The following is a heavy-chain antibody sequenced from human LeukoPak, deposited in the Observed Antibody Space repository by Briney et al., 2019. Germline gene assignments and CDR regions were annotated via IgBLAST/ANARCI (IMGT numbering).Heavy chain of an antibody. CDR3: ARRKVVSAYYYGMDV. CDR1: GFTVSSNY. CDR2: IYIGGST. D-gene: IGHD2-2*01. J-gene: IGHJ6*02. V-gene: IGHV3-66*01. Sequence: GGSLRLSCAASGFTVSSNYMTWVRQAPGKGLEWVSVIYIGGSTYYADSVKGRFIISRDNAKNTLYLQMNSLRAEDTAVYYCARRKVVSAYYYGMDVWGQGTTVTVSS.